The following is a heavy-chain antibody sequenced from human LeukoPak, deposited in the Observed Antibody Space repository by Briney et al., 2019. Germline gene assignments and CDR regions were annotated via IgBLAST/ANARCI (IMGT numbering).Heavy chain of an antibody. V-gene: IGHV4-34*01. CDR3: ARGRPSIAVAGYYYYYYMDV. CDR1: GGSISSYY. D-gene: IGHD6-19*01. CDR2: INHSGST. J-gene: IGHJ6*03. Sequence: SETLSLTCTVSGGSISSYYWSWIRQPPGKGLEWIGEINHSGSTNYNPSLKSRVTISVDTSKNQFSLKLSSVTAADTAVYYCARGRPSIAVAGYYYYYYMDVWGKGTTVTVSS.